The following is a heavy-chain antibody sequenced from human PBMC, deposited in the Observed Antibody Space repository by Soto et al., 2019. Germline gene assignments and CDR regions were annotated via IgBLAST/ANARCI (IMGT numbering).Heavy chain of an antibody. CDR3: ARGGGFVLVPAATIWFVP. V-gene: IGHV5-51*01. CDR1: GYSFTSYW. Sequence: GESLKISCKGSGYSFTSYWIGWVRQMPGKGLEWMGIIYPGDSDTRYSPSFQGQVTISADKSISTAYLQWSSLKASDTAMYYWARGGGFVLVPAATIWFVPRGEGPLVTVS. D-gene: IGHD2-2*01. J-gene: IGHJ5*02. CDR2: IYPGDSDT.